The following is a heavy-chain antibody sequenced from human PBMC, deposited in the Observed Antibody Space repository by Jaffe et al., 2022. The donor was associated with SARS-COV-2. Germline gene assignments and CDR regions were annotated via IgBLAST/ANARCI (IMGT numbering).Heavy chain of an antibody. CDR2: IYPGDSDT. V-gene: IGHV5-51*01. Sequence: EVQLVQSGAEVKKPGESLKISCKGSGYSFTSYWIGWVRQMPGKGLEWMGIIYPGDSDTRYSPSFQGQVTISADKSISTAYLQWSSLKASDTAMYYCARQGGVPAALLRSYYYYGMDVWGQGTTVTVSS. CDR1: GYSFTSYW. CDR3: ARQGGVPAALLRSYYYYGMDV. J-gene: IGHJ6*02. D-gene: IGHD2-2*01.